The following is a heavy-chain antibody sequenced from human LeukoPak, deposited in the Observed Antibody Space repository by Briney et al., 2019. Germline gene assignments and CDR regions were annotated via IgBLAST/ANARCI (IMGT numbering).Heavy chain of an antibody. CDR1: GFTFSSYA. CDR2: ISWNSGSI. V-gene: IGHV3-9*01. Sequence: GGSLRLSCAASGFTFSSYAMSWVRQVPGKGLEWVSGISWNSGSIGYADSVKGRFTISRDNAKNSLYLQMNSLRAEDTALYYCAKDLSGSYFFDYWGQGTLVTVSS. J-gene: IGHJ4*02. D-gene: IGHD1-26*01. CDR3: AKDLSGSYFFDY.